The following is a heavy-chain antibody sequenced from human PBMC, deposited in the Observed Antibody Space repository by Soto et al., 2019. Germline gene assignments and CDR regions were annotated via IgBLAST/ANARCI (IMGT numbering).Heavy chain of an antibody. Sequence: SETLSLTCTVSGGSISSSSYYWGWIRQPPGKGLEWIGSIYHSPRTYYHPSLNTLVTLSLHSSKSPFSLQLSSMTAANTAVYYCARHHAYDILPGYYEVWLFYYDMDFCGQGTTVTVSS. CDR2: IYHSPRT. D-gene: IGHD3-9*01. CDR1: GGSISSSSYY. CDR3: ARHHAYDILPGYYEVWLFYYDMDF. J-gene: IGHJ6*02. V-gene: IGHV4-39*01.